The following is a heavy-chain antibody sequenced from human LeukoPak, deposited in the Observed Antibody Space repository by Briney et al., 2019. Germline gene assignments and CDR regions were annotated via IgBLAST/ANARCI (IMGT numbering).Heavy chain of an antibody. CDR2: IYYTGST. V-gene: IGHV4-39*01. J-gene: IGHJ4*02. Sequence: SETLSLTCTVSGGSISSTYYYWGWIRQPPGKGLEWIGSIYYTGSTYYNPSLKSRVAISIDTSKNQFSLKLSSVTAADTAVYYCARRADYWGQGTLVTVSS. CDR3: ARRADY. CDR1: GGSISSTYYY.